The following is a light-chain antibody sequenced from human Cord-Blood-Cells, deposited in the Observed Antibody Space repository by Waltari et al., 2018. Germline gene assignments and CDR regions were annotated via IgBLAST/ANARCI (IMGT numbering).Light chain of an antibody. CDR3: SSYTSSSTVV. CDR2: DVS. Sequence: QSALTQPASVSGSPGQSLTISCTGTSSGVGGYNYVSWYQQHPGKAPKLMIYDVSKRPSGVSNRFSGSKSGNTASLTISGLQAEDEADYYCSSYTSSSTVVFGGGTKLTVL. J-gene: IGLJ2*01. CDR1: SSGVGGYNY. V-gene: IGLV2-14*01.